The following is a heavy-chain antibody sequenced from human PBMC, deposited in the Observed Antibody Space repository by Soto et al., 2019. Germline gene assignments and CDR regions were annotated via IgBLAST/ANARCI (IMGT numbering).Heavy chain of an antibody. D-gene: IGHD1-7*01. V-gene: IGHV1-69*13. CDR3: ARVGWNYDYYYYGMDV. CDR1: GGTYSSYA. J-gene: IGHJ6*02. CDR2: IIPIFGTA. Sequence: SVKVSCTASGGTYSSYAISCVRQAPGQGLEWMGGIIPIFGTANYAQKFQGRVTITADESTSTAYMELSSLRSEDTAVYYCARVGWNYDYYYYGMDVWGQGTTVTVSS.